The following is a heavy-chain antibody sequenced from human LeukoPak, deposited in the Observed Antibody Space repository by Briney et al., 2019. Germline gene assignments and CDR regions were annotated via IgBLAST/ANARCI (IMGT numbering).Heavy chain of an antibody. CDR1: GFTFSSYE. CDR2: ISSSGSTI. J-gene: IGHJ6*04. V-gene: IGHV3-48*03. CDR3: ARDPGIVVVPAASGMDV. Sequence: LSGGSLRLSCAASGFTFSSYEMNWVRQAPGKGLEWVSYISSSGSTIYYADSVKGRFTISRDNAKNSLYLQMNSLRAEDTAVYYCARDPGIVVVPAASGMDVWGKGTTVTISS. D-gene: IGHD2-2*01.